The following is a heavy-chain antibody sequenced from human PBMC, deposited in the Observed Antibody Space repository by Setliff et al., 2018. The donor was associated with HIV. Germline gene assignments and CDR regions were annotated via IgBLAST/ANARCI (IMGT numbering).Heavy chain of an antibody. CDR2: ISCSSSTI. D-gene: IGHD3-16*01. CDR1: GFTFSDYY. J-gene: IGHJ4*02. V-gene: IGHV3-11*04. Sequence: GGSLRLSCAASGFTFSDYYMSWIRQAPGKGLEWVSYISCSSSTIYYADSVKGRFTISKDNAKNSLYLQMNSLRAEDTALYYCARARTTFGGVIDFWGQGTLVTVSS. CDR3: ARARTTFGGVIDF.